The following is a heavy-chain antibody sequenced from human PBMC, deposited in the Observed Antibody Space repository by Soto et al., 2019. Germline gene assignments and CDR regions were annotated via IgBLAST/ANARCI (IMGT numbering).Heavy chain of an antibody. CDR2: IIPIFGTA. V-gene: IGHV1-69*06. CDR1: GGTFSSYA. Sequence: QVQLVQSGAEVKKPGSSVKVSCKASGGTFSSYAISWVRQAPGQGREWMGGIIPIFGTANYAQKFQGRVTITADKSPSTAYMELSSLRSEDTAVYYCAREPAYSSGWSVFDYWGQGNLVTVYS. D-gene: IGHD6-19*01. CDR3: AREPAYSSGWSVFDY. J-gene: IGHJ4*02.